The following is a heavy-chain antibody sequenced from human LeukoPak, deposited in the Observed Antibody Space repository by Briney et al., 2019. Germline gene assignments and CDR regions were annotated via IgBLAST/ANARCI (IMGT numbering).Heavy chain of an antibody. J-gene: IGHJ6*02. V-gene: IGHV3-7*01. CDR3: ARRGITISGVLVYHYSGLDV. CDR1: GFTFSSHW. CDR2: IKEDGSEK. D-gene: IGHD3-3*01. Sequence: PGGSLRLSCAGSGFTFSSHWMNWVRQAPGNGLEWVASIKEDGSEKHYVDSVSGRFTISRDNAKNSLHLQMSSLRAEDTAVYYCARRGITISGVLVYHYSGLDVWGQGTTVTVSS.